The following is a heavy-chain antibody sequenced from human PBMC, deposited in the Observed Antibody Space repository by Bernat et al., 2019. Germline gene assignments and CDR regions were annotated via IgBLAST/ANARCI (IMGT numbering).Heavy chain of an antibody. Sequence: QLQLQESGPGLVKPSETLSLTCTVSGGSISSSSYYWGWIRQPPGKGLEWIGSIYYSGSTYYNPSLKSRVTISVDTSKNQFSLKLSSVTAADTAVYYCARQVSVIGACCGGDCYSIGYWGQGTLVTVSS. V-gene: IGHV4-39*01. CDR1: GGSISSSSYY. D-gene: IGHD2-21*02. CDR3: ARQVSVIGACCGGDCYSIGY. CDR2: IYYSGST. J-gene: IGHJ4*02.